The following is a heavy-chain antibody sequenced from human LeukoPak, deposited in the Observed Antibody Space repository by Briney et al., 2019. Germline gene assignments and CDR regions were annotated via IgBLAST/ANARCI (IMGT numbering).Heavy chain of an antibody. V-gene: IGHV4-61*02. CDR2: IYTSGST. CDR1: GGSISSGSYY. Sequence: QGSETLSLTCTVSGGSISSGSYYWSWIRQPAGKGLEWIGRIYTSGSTNYNPSLKSRVTISVDTSKNQFSLKLSSVTAADTAVYYCASTLHRGERGSDYGDYGFQHWGQGTLVTVSS. J-gene: IGHJ1*01. D-gene: IGHD4-17*01. CDR3: ASTLHRGERGSDYGDYGFQH.